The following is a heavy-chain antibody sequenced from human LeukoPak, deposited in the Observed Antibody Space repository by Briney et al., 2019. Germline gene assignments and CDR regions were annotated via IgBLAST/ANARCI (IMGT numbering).Heavy chain of an antibody. Sequence: ASVKVSCKASGYTFTSYYMHWVRQAPGQGLEWMGIINPSGGSTSYAQKFQGRVTMTRDTPTSTVYMELSSLRSEDTAVYYCALITMVRGVTFADAFDIWGQGTMVTVSS. CDR2: INPSGGST. J-gene: IGHJ3*02. D-gene: IGHD3-10*01. CDR3: ALITMVRGVTFADAFDI. CDR1: GYTFTSYY. V-gene: IGHV1-46*01.